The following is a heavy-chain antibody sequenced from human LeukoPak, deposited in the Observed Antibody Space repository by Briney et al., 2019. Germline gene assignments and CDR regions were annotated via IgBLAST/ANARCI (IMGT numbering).Heavy chain of an antibody. V-gene: IGHV1-69*05. CDR2: IIPIFGTA. J-gene: IGHJ5*02. D-gene: IGHD1-1*01. CDR1: GGTFSGYA. CDR3: ASLRTGTNNWFDP. Sequence: GASVKVSCKASGGTFSGYAISWVRQAPGQGLEWMGGIIPIFGTANYAQKFQGRVTITTDESTSTAYMELSSLRSEDTAVYYCASLRTGTNNWFDPWGQGTLVTVSS.